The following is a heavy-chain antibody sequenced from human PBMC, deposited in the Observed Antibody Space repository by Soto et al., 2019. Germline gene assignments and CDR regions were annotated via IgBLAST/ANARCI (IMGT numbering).Heavy chain of an antibody. J-gene: IGHJ4*02. CDR1: GFTFSVSS. CDR2: IRSKASHYAT. V-gene: IGHV3-73*01. CDR3: AREGPRSDY. Sequence: EVQLVESGGGLIQPGGSVRLSCAVSGFTFSVSSMHWVRQASGKGLEWLGRIRSKASHYATSYGASVKGRLTISRDDAKNTLFLQMNNLTAEDTAVYYCAREGPRSDYWGQGTLVTVSS.